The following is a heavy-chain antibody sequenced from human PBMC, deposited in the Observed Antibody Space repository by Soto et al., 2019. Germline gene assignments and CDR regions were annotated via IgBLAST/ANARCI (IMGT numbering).Heavy chain of an antibody. V-gene: IGHV4-39*01. CDR2: TYYSGST. Sequence: QLQLQESGTGLVKPSETLSLTCTVSGGYIRRSSYYWGWIRKPPGKGMEGIGSTYYSGSTYYNPSLKSRVTISVDTSKNQFSRKLSSVTAADTAVYYCARHVYGSGSYIPYYFDYWGQGTMVTVSS. J-gene: IGHJ4*02. D-gene: IGHD3-10*01. CDR3: ARHVYGSGSYIPYYFDY. CDR1: GGYIRRSSYY.